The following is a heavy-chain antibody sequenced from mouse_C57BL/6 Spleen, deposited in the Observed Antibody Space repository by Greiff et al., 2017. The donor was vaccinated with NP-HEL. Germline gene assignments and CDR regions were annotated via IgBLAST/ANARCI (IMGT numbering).Heavy chain of an antibody. J-gene: IGHJ3*01. CDR1: GYSITSGYY. CDR3: ARVGDYDGFAY. Sequence: EVKLMESGPGLVKPSQSLSLTCSVTGYSITSGYYWNWIRQFPGNKLEWMGYISYDGSNNYNPSLKNRISITRDTSKNQFFLKLNSVTTEYTATYYCARVGDYDGFAYWGQGTLVTVSA. D-gene: IGHD2-4*01. V-gene: IGHV3-6*01. CDR2: ISYDGSN.